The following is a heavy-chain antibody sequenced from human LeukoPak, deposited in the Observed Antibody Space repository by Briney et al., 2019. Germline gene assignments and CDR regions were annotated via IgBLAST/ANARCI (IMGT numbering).Heavy chain of an antibody. V-gene: IGHV4-59*01. Sequence: SETLSLTCTVSGGSISTYYWSWIRQPPGKGLEWIGSIYYSGSTNYNPSLKSRVTISVDTSKNQFSLKLSSVTAADTAVYYCARGGNCGGGSCYSDRGWFDPWGQGTLVTVSS. CDR1: GGSISTYY. J-gene: IGHJ5*02. CDR2: IYYSGST. D-gene: IGHD2-15*01. CDR3: ARGGNCGGGSCYSDRGWFDP.